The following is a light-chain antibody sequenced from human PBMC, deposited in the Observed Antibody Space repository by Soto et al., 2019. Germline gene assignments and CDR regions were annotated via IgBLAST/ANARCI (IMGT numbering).Light chain of an antibody. CDR3: QQRSNWPPEYT. CDR1: QSVGTY. J-gene: IGKJ2*01. CDR2: DAS. Sequence: EIVLTQSPATLSLSPGERPTLSCRASQSVGTYLAWYQQRPGQAPRLLIYDASNRATGIPARFSGSGSGTDFTLTISSLEPEDFAIYYCQQRSNWPPEYTFGQGTKLEIK. V-gene: IGKV3-11*01.